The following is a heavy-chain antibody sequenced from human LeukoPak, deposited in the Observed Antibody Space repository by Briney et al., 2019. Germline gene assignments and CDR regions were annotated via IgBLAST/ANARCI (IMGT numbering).Heavy chain of an antibody. CDR1: GGSFSGYY. V-gene: IGHV4-34*01. J-gene: IGHJ4*02. Sequence: SETLSLTCAVYGGSFSGYYWSWIRQPPGKGLEWIGEINHSGSTNYNPSLKSRVTISVDTSKNQFSLKLSSVTAADTAVYYCARLSYETSGLAPAFDYWGQGTLVTVSS. D-gene: IGHD3-22*01. CDR2: INHSGST. CDR3: ARLSYETSGLAPAFDY.